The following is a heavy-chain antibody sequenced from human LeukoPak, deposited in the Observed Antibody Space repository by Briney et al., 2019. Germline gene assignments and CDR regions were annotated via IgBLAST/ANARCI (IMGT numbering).Heavy chain of an antibody. Sequence: PSETLSLTCTVSGGSISSGSYYWSWIRQPAGKGLEWIGRIYTSGSTNYNPSLKSRVTISVDTSKNQFSLKLSSVTAADTAVYYCATEWDGTLGYWGQGTLVTVSS. D-gene: IGHD1-26*01. CDR3: ATEWDGTLGY. V-gene: IGHV4-61*02. J-gene: IGHJ4*02. CDR1: GGSISSGSYY. CDR2: IYTSGST.